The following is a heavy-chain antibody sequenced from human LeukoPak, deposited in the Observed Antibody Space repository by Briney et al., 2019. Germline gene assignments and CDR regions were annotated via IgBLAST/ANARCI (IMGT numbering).Heavy chain of an antibody. V-gene: IGHV4-59*01. CDR1: GGSISSYY. CDR2: IYYSGST. Sequence: SETLSLTCTVSGGSISSYYWSWIRQPPGKGLEWIGYIYYSGSTNYNPSLKSRVTISVDTSKNQFSLKLSSVTAADTAVYYCARDRYCSGGYCYSGRFDPWGQGTLVTVSS. D-gene: IGHD2-15*01. J-gene: IGHJ5*02. CDR3: ARDRYCSGGYCYSGRFDP.